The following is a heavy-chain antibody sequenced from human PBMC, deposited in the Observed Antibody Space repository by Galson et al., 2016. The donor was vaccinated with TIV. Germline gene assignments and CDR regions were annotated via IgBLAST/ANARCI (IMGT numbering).Heavy chain of an antibody. CDR2: LDKTGNRG. V-gene: IGHV3-74*01. CDR3: VKDGGLEDFHDWFFDL. J-gene: IGHJ2*01. Sequence: SLRLSCAASGFLFSNHWMHWVRQAPGKGLVWLSRLDKTGNRGAYADSVKGRFTISRDNTNNMVYLELNSLRVEATAVYHCVKDGGLEDFHDWFFDLWGRGTLVTVSS. D-gene: IGHD3-16*01. CDR1: GFLFSNHW.